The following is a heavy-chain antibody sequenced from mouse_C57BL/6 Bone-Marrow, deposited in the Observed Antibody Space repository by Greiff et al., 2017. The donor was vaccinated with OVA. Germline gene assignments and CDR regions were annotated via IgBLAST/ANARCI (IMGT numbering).Heavy chain of an antibody. J-gene: IGHJ1*03. CDR2: IYPGSGST. V-gene: IGHV1-55*01. CDR3: ARVVDGYTGYFDV. CDR1: GYTFTSYW. D-gene: IGHD2-3*01. Sequence: VQLQQPGAELVKPGASVKMSCKASGYTFTSYWITWVKQRPGQGLEWIGDIYPGSGSTNYNEKFKSKATLPVDTSSSTAYMQLSSLTSEDSAVYYRARVVDGYTGYFDVWGTGTTVTVSS.